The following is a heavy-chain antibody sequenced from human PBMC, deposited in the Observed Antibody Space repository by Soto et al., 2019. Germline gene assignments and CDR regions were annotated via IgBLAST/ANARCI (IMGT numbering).Heavy chain of an antibody. CDR1: GFTFSSYA. CDR2: ISGSGGST. D-gene: IGHD2-2*01. J-gene: IGHJ3*02. CDR3: AMFVVVPAAMPADAFDI. Sequence: GGSLRLSCAASGFTFSSYAMSWVRQAPGKGLEWVSAISGSGGSTYYADSVKGRFTISRDNSKNTVDLQMNSLRAEDTAVYYCAMFVVVPAAMPADAFDIWGQGTMVTVSS. V-gene: IGHV3-23*01.